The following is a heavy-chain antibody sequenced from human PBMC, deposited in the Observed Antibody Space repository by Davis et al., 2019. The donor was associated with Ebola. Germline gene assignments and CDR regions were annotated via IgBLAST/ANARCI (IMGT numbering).Heavy chain of an antibody. CDR2: INSDGSST. D-gene: IGHD4-17*01. CDR3: VRTTYGAPEY. CDR1: GFTFSRYW. J-gene: IGHJ4*02. V-gene: IGHV3-74*01. Sequence: PGGSLRLSCAASGFTFSRYWMHWVRQAPGKGLVWVSRINSDGSSTSYADSVKGRLTISRDNAKSTLYLQMNSLTAEDTAVYYCVRTTYGAPEYWGQGTLVTVSS.